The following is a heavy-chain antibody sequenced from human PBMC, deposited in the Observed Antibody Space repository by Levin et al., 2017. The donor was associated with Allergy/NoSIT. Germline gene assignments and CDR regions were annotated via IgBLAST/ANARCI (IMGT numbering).Heavy chain of an antibody. CDR1: GGSFSGYY. V-gene: IGHV4-34*01. J-gene: IGHJ4*02. D-gene: IGHD6-19*01. Sequence: SETLSLTCAVYGGSFSGYYWSWIRQPPGKGLEWIGEINHSGSTNYNPSLKSRVTISVDTSKNQFSLKLSSVTAADTAVYYCARVGSSGWYHKYYFDYWGQGTLVTVSS. CDR2: INHSGST. CDR3: ARVGSSGWYHKYYFDY.